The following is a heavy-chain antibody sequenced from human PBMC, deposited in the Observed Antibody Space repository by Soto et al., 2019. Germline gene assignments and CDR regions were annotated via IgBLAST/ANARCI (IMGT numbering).Heavy chain of an antibody. CDR2: ISGSGDAT. V-gene: IGHV3-23*01. J-gene: IGHJ4*02. Sequence: GGSLRLSCAASGLTFRNYGMSWVRQAPGKGLEWVSVISGSGDATYYGDSVKGRFTISRDNSKNTLYLQMNSLSAEDTALYYCAKGSASYDCWGQGTLVTVSS. CDR1: GLTFRNYG. CDR3: AKGSASYDC. D-gene: IGHD3-10*01.